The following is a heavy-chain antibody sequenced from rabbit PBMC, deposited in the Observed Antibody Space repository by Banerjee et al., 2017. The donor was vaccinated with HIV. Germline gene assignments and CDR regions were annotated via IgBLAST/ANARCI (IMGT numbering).Heavy chain of an antibody. Sequence: QLKETGGGLVQPGGSLTLSCKASGFDFSSYYMSWVRQAPGKGLEWIGIIYAGEGTTDYASWVNGRFTISTDNAQNTVDLQMNSLTAADTATYFCARAIGSGWNNLWGPGTLVTVS. D-gene: IGHD4-1*01. CDR3: ARAIGSGWNNL. CDR1: GFDFSSYY. J-gene: IGHJ4*01. V-gene: IGHV1S7*01. CDR2: IYAGEGTT.